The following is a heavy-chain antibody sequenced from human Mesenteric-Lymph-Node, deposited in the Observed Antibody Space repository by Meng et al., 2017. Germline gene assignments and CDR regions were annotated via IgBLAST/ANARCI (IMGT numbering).Heavy chain of an antibody. D-gene: IGHD2/OR15-2a*01. CDR2: INPNSGGT. V-gene: IGHV1-2*06. Sequence: ASVKVSCKASGYTFTGYYMHWVRQAPGQGLEWMGRINPNSGGTNYAQKFQGRVTMTRDTSIATSYMELSSLRSDDTAVYYCGRPWAHNEYCMDVWGQGTTVTVSS. J-gene: IGHJ6*02. CDR3: GRPWAHNEYCMDV. CDR1: GYTFTGYY.